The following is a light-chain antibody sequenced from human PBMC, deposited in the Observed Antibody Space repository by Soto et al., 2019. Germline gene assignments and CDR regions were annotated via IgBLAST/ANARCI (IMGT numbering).Light chain of an antibody. V-gene: IGKV3-15*01. Sequence: EIVLAQSPGTLSLSPGARAPLSCRASQSVSSNLAWYQQKPGQAPRLLIYGASTRATGIPARFSGSGSGTEFTLTISSLQSEDFAVYYCQQYYNWPITFGQGTRLEIK. CDR2: GAS. CDR1: QSVSSN. CDR3: QQYYNWPIT. J-gene: IGKJ5*01.